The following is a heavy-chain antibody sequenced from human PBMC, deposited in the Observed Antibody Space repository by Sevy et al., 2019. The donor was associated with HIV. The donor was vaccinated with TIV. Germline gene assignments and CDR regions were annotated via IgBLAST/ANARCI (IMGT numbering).Heavy chain of an antibody. D-gene: IGHD6-13*01. CDR3: ARPGAAAGGYYYYYMDV. V-gene: IGHV4-39*01. Sequence: SETLSLTCTVSGGSISSSSYYWGWLRQPPGKGLEWIGSIYYSGSTYYNPSLKRRVTITVDTSKNQFYLKLSSVTAADTAVYYCARPGAAAGGYYYYYMDVWGKGTTVTVSS. J-gene: IGHJ6*03. CDR1: GGSISSSSYY. CDR2: IYYSGST.